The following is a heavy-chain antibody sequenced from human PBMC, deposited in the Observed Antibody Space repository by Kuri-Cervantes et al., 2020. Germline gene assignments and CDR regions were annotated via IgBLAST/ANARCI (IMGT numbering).Heavy chain of an antibody. CDR1: GGSISSGGYS. J-gene: IGHJ4*02. CDR3: ARDLQQQLVR. CDR2: IYHSGST. D-gene: IGHD6-13*01. Sequence: SCAVSGGSISSGGYSWSWIRQPPGKGLEWIGYIYHSGSTYYNPSLKSRVTISVDRSKNQFSLKLSSVTAADTAVYYCARDLQQQLVRWGQGTLVTVSS. V-gene: IGHV4-30-2*01.